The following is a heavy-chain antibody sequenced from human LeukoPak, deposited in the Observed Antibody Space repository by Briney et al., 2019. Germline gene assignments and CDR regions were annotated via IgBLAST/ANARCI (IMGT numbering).Heavy chain of an antibody. Sequence: GGSLRLSCAASGFTFSSYGMHWVRQAPGKGLEWVAFIRYDGSNKYYADSVKGRFTISRDNSKNTLYLQMNSLRAEDTAVYYCAKDGGSIAALDYWGQGTLVTVSS. CDR2: IRYDGSNK. J-gene: IGHJ4*02. CDR3: AKDGGSIAALDY. CDR1: GFTFSSYG. D-gene: IGHD6-6*01. V-gene: IGHV3-30*02.